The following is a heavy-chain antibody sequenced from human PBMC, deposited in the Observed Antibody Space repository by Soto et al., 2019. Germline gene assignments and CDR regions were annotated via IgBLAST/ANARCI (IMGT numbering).Heavy chain of an antibody. Sequence: QVQLVESGGGVVQPGRSLRLSCAASGFTFSSYGMHWVRQAPGKGLERVAVISYDGSNKYYADSVKGRFTISRDNSKNTLYLQMNSLRAEDTAVYYCAKDMLIRADYGDYGGFDYWGQGTLVTVSS. J-gene: IGHJ4*02. CDR3: AKDMLIRADYGDYGGFDY. CDR1: GFTFSSYG. V-gene: IGHV3-30*18. D-gene: IGHD4-17*01. CDR2: ISYDGSNK.